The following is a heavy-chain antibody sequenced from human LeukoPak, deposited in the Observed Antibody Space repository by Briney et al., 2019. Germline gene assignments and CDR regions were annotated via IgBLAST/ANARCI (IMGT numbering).Heavy chain of an antibody. CDR1: GFVLSDYG. Sequence: GGPLRLSCAASGFVLSDYGMHRVRQSPGKGLEWVAFVRHDGSNEYYVGSVKGRFTISRDKSKNTLYLQMNSLRAEDTAVYSCAKESDSGYHSEGPKNWGLGTLVTVSS. CDR2: VRHDGSNE. V-gene: IGHV3-30*02. J-gene: IGHJ4*02. CDR3: AKESDSGYHSEGPKN. D-gene: IGHD5-12*01.